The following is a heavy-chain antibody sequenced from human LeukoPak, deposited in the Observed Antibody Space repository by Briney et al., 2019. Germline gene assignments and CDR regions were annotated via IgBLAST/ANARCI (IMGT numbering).Heavy chain of an antibody. V-gene: IGHV4-34*01. D-gene: IGHD6-13*01. Sequence: PSETLSLTCAVYGGSFSGYYWSWIRQPPGKGLEWIGEINHSGSTNYNPSLKSRVTISVDTSKNQSSLKLSSVTAADTAVYYCARGSRSSWFDYWGQGTLVTVSS. J-gene: IGHJ4*02. CDR3: ARGSRSSWFDY. CDR2: INHSGST. CDR1: GGSFSGYY.